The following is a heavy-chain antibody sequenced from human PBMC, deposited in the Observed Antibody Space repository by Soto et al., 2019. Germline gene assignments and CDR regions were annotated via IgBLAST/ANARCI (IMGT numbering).Heavy chain of an antibody. Sequence: EVQLVASGGGLAQPGGSLRLSCAASGFTIRNYDMRWVRQTTGKGLEWVSGIGDIDDPYYADSVKGRFTISREIAKKSLSLQMDRLRAGASAVYYCARGTRRVRERTYYYRMDVWGQGTRVTASS. V-gene: IGHV3-13*05. CDR1: GFTIRNYD. CDR2: IGDIDDP. CDR3: ARGTRRVRERTYYYRMDV. D-gene: IGHD3-10*01. J-gene: IGHJ6*02.